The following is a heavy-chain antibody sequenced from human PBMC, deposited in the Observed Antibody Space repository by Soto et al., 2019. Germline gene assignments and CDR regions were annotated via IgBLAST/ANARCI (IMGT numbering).Heavy chain of an antibody. J-gene: IGHJ6*02. Sequence: GGSLRLSCAASGFTFSSYAMSWVRQAPGKGLEWVSAISGSGGSTYYADSVKGRFTISRDNSKNTLYLQMNSLRAEDTAVYYCAKGILGGYYYGSGSYGSYYYYYGMDVWGQGTTVTVSS. V-gene: IGHV3-23*01. CDR2: ISGSGGST. CDR3: AKGILGGYYYGSGSYGSYYYYYGMDV. CDR1: GFTFSSYA. D-gene: IGHD3-10*01.